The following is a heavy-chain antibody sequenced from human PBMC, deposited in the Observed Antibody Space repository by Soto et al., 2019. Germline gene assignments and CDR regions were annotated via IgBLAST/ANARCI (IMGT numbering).Heavy chain of an antibody. CDR1: GGSVSSEHYY. CDR3: ARGEWLYSFLDY. V-gene: IGHV4-30-4*08. Sequence: SETLSLTCTVSGGSVSSEHYYWNWIRQPPGKGLEWIGYFYYTGSTYYSPSLKSRVTISVDTSKNQFSLKLSSVTAADTAVYYCARGEWLYSFLDYWGQGTLVTVSS. J-gene: IGHJ4*02. D-gene: IGHD3-3*01. CDR2: FYYTGST.